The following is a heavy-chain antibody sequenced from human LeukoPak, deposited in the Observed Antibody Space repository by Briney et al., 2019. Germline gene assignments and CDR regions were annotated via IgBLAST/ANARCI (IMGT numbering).Heavy chain of an antibody. CDR1: GFIFSSYG. D-gene: IGHD3/OR15-3a*01. CDR2: ISYDGSNK. Sequence: GGSLRLSCAASGFIFSSYGMHWVRQAPGKGLEWVAVISYDGSNKYYADSVKGRFTISRDNSKNTLYLQMTSLRAEDTAVYYCAKGDDFWPVGGAFDIWGQGTMVTVSS. V-gene: IGHV3-30*18. CDR3: AKGDDFWPVGGAFDI. J-gene: IGHJ3*02.